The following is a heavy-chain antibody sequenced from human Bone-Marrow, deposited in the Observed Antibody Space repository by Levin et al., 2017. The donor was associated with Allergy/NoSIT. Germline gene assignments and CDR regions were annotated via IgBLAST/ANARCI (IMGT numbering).Heavy chain of an antibody. CDR3: ARQREDFGERWCFDY. J-gene: IGHJ4*02. Sequence: SETLSLICSVSGVSISSGVYYWTWIRQPPGKGLEWIGYIYSSENTFYNPSLKSRVSLSVDTSKNQVSLKLRSVTAADTAVYYCARQREDFGERWCFDYWGQGYLVTVSS. CDR1: GVSISSGVYY. CDR2: IYSSENT. V-gene: IGHV4-30-4*01. D-gene: IGHD3-10*01.